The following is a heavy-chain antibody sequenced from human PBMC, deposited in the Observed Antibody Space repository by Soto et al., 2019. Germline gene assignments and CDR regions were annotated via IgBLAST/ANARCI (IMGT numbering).Heavy chain of an antibody. CDR1: GYTFTSYY. Sequence: ASVKVSCKASGYTFTSYYMHWVRQAPGQGLEWMGRISAYNGNTNYAQKLQGRVTMTTDTSTSTAYMELRSLRSDDTAVYYCARGSSSWLNWFDPWGQGTLVTVPQ. V-gene: IGHV1-18*04. J-gene: IGHJ5*02. CDR3: ARGSSSWLNWFDP. D-gene: IGHD6-13*01. CDR2: ISAYNGNT.